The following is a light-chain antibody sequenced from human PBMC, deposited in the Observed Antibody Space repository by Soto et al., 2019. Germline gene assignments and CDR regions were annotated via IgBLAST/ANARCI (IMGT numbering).Light chain of an antibody. CDR1: QSISGS. Sequence: DIQMTQSPSTLSASVGDRVTITCRASQSISGSLAWYQQKPGKAPKFFIYKASSLQSGVPSRFSGSGSGTEFTLTISSLQPDDFAMYYCQQYDSYPWTFGQGTKVEIK. CDR3: QQYDSYPWT. CDR2: KAS. J-gene: IGKJ1*01. V-gene: IGKV1-5*03.